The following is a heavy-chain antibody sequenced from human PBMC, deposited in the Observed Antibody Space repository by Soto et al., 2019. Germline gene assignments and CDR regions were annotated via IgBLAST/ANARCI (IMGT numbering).Heavy chain of an antibody. CDR1: GFTFSSYG. D-gene: IGHD2-8*01. CDR2: IWYDGSNK. CDR3: ARDRAKWDYYYGMDV. J-gene: IGHJ6*02. Sequence: QVQLVESGGGVVQPGRSLRLSCEASGFTFSSYGMHWVRQAPGKGLEWVAVIWYDGSNKYYADSVKGRFTISRDNSKNTLYLQMNSLRAEDTAVYYCARDRAKWDYYYGMDVWGQGTTVTVSS. V-gene: IGHV3-33*01.